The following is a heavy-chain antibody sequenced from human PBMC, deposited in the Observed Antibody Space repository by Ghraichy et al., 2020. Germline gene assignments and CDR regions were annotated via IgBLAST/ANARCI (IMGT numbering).Heavy chain of an antibody. Sequence: GGSLRLSCERSSTRLNSVTLRRVVYGLRLGLERVANIKQDGSEKYYADSVKGRFTISRDNAKNSLYLQVNSLRAEDTAVYYCATSNTGINSGKLVHWGQGTLVTVSS. CDR1: STRLNSVT. CDR3: ATSNTGINSGKLVH. V-gene: IGHV3-7*01. CDR2: IKQDGSEK. J-gene: IGHJ4*02. D-gene: IGHD3-10*01.